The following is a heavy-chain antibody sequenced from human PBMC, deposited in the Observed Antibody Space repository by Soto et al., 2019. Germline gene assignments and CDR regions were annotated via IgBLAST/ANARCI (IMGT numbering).Heavy chain of an antibody. V-gene: IGHV1-69*13. CDR2: IIPIFGTA. J-gene: IGHJ3*02. D-gene: IGHD3-22*01. Sequence: SVKVSFKASGGTFSSYAIIWVRQAPGQGLEWMGGIIPIFGTANYAQKFQGRVTITADESTSTAYMELSSLRSEDTAVYYCAGAYYYDSSGYHDAFDIWGQGTLVTVSS. CDR3: AGAYYYDSSGYHDAFDI. CDR1: GGTFSSYA.